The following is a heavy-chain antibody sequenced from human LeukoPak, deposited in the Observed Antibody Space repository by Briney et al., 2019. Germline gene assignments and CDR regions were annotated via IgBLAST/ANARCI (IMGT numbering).Heavy chain of an antibody. J-gene: IGHJ4*01. CDR2: ISSSARSI. Sequence: GGSLRLSCAASGFRFSNYYMSWIRQAPGKGLEWVSYISSSARSIYYADSVKGRFTNSRDNAKKTLYLQMNARRAEDTAVNYCARGYCSSTSCYDNWGQGTLVTVSS. CDR3: ARGYCSSTSCYDN. V-gene: IGHV3-11*04. D-gene: IGHD2-2*01. CDR1: GFRFSNYY.